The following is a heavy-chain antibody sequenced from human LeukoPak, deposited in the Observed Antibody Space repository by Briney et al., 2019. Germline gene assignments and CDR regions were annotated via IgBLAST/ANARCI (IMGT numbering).Heavy chain of an antibody. CDR3: ARGNSGSASYYFDY. V-gene: IGHV1-2*02. Sequence: GASVKVSCKASGYTFTGYYMHWVRQAPGQGLEWMGWINPNSGGTNYAQKFQGRVTMTRDTSISTAYMELSRLRSDDTAVYYCARGNSGSASYYFDYWGRGTLVTVSS. CDR2: INPNSGGT. D-gene: IGHD5-12*01. CDR1: GYTFTGYY. J-gene: IGHJ4*02.